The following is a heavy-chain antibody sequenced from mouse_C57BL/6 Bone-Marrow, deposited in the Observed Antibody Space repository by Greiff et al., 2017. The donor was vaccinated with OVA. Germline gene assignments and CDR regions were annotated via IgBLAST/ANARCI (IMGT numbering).Heavy chain of an antibody. J-gene: IGHJ2*01. D-gene: IGHD1-1*01. Sequence: KPGQGLEWFGRIYPGNGNTNYIGKFKGKATLTADKSSSTAYMHLSSLTSEDSAVYFCARGEGTTRDYWGQGTTLTVSS. CDR2: IYPGNGNT. V-gene: IGHV1-82*01. CDR3: ARGEGTTRDY.